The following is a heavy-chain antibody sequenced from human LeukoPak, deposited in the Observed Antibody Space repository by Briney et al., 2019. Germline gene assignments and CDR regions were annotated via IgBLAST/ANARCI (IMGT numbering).Heavy chain of an antibody. J-gene: IGHJ5*02. CDR1: GGSISSSSYY. CDR2: IYYSGST. CDR3: ARVRHQPYSSGYNWFDP. Sequence: SETLSLTCTVSGGSISSSSYYWGWIRQPPGKGLEWIGSIYYSGSTYYNPSLKSRVTISVDTSKNQFSLKLSSVTAADTAVYYCARVRHQPYSSGYNWFDPWGQGTLVTVSS. D-gene: IGHD6-25*01. V-gene: IGHV4-39*07.